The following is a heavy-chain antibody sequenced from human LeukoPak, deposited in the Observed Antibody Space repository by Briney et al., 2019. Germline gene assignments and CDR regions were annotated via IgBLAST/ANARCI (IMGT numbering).Heavy chain of an antibody. J-gene: IGHJ5*02. CDR3: ARQEYTAWFDP. CDR1: GGSISSGSYY. Sequence: SETLSLTCTVSGGSISSGSYYWSWIRQPPGKGLEWIGEINHSGSTNYNPSLKSRVTISVDTSKNQFSLKLSSVTAADTAVYYCARQEYTAWFDPWGQGTLVTVSS. CDR2: INHSGST. D-gene: IGHD6-6*01. V-gene: IGHV4-39*01.